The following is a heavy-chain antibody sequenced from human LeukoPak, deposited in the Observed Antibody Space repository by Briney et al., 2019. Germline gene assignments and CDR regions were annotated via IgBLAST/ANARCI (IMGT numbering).Heavy chain of an antibody. CDR2: IIPILGTA. J-gene: IGHJ6*03. CDR1: GYTFTSHA. V-gene: IGHV1-69*13. Sequence: SVKVSCKASGYTFTSHAISWVRQAPGQGLEWMGGIIPILGTANYAQKFQGRVTITADESTSTAYMELSSLRSEDTAVYYCARSYRTYYYYYMDVWGKGTTVTISS. CDR3: ARSYRTYYYYYMDV. D-gene: IGHD2-21*01.